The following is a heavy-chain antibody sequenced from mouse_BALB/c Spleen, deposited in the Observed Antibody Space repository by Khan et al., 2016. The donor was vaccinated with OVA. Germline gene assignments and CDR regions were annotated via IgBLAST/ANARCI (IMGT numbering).Heavy chain of an antibody. CDR3: ARSTYRYAFAY. CDR2: MISNGYT. V-gene: IGHV3-8*02. J-gene: IGHJ3*01. CDR1: GDSISSGY. D-gene: IGHD2-14*01. Sequence: EVNLLESGPSLVQPSQTLSLTCSVTGDSISSGYWSWIRKSPGNKLEYMGYMISNGYTYYNPSLKSRISITRHTSKNQYYLQLNSVTTEDTATYYCARSTYRYAFAYWGQGTLVTVSA.